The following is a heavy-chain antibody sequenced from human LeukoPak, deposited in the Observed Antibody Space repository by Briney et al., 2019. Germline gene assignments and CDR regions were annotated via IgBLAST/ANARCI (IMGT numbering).Heavy chain of an antibody. D-gene: IGHD2-8*01. Sequence: GSSVKVSCKASGGTFSSYAISWVRQAPGQGLEWMGRIIPILGIANYAQKLQGRVTMTTDTSTSTAYMELRSLRSDDTAVYYCARHCTNGVCYYYFDYWGQGTLVTVSS. J-gene: IGHJ4*02. CDR2: IIPILGIA. CDR3: ARHCTNGVCYYYFDY. V-gene: IGHV1-69*04. CDR1: GGTFSSYA.